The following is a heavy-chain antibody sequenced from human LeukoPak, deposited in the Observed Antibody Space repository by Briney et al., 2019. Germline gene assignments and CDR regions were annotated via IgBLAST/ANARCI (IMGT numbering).Heavy chain of an antibody. CDR2: IKQDRREE. CDR1: GFTFSTYW. Sequence: GGSLRLSCAVSGFTFSTYWMSWVRQAPGKGLEWVANIKQDRREENYVDSVKGRFTISRDNANNSLYLQMNSLRAEDTAVYYCASGGFTRSSYWGQGTLVTVSS. J-gene: IGHJ4*02. D-gene: IGHD6-6*01. CDR3: ASGGFTRSSY. V-gene: IGHV3-7*05.